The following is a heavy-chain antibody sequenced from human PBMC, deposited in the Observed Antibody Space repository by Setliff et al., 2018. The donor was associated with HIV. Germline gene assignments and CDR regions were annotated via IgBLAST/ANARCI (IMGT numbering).Heavy chain of an antibody. V-gene: IGHV7-4-1*02. D-gene: IGHD3-3*01. J-gene: IGHJ4*02. CDR2: INTNTGNP. CDR1: GYTFNNYA. Sequence: ASVKVSCKASGYTFNNYAMNWVRQAPGQGLELMGWINTNTGNPMYAQGFTGRFVFSLDTSVSTAYLQISSLKAEDTAVYFCARDLKRPNSDFWGGYPIPFDSWGQGTLVTVSS. CDR3: ARDLKRPNSDFWGGYPIPFDS.